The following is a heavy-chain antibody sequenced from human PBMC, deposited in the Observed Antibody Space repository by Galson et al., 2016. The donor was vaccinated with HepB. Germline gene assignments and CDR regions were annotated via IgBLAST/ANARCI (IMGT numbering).Heavy chain of an antibody. J-gene: IGHJ4*02. Sequence: SLRLSCAASGFTFGDYAMSWFRQAPGMGLEWVAVISYDGSKKYYADSVKGRFTISRDNSKYTLYLQMNSLRTEDTAVYYCAKDPYYYGSGSYYFDYWGQGTLVTVSS. CDR3: AKDPYYYGSGSYYFDY. V-gene: IGHV3-30*04. D-gene: IGHD3-10*01. CDR1: GFTFGDYA. CDR2: ISYDGSKK.